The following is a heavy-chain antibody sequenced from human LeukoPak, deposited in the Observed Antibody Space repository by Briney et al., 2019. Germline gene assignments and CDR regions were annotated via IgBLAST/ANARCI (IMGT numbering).Heavy chain of an antibody. Sequence: ASVKVSCKASGYTFTTYYMHWVQQAPGQGLEWMGWINPNSGGTSYAQKFQGRVTMTRDTSISTAYMELSSLRSDDTAVYYCARDGSVPYDYWGQGTLVTVSS. CDR1: GYTFTTYY. CDR3: ARDGSVPYDY. V-gene: IGHV1-2*02. CDR2: INPNSGGT. J-gene: IGHJ4*02.